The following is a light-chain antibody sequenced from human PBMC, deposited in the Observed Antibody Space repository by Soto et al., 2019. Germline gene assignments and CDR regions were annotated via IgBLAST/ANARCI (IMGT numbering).Light chain of an antibody. J-gene: IGKJ2*03. Sequence: ESVLAQSPGTLSLSPGEGATLSCRSSQSVISNYLAWYQKKPGQAPRLLIYGASNRATGIPDRFSGSGSGTDFTLTIRGLEPEDFAVYYCKKYDTAPYSFGQGTKLEIK. CDR3: KKYDTAPYS. CDR1: QSVISNY. V-gene: IGKV3-20*01. CDR2: GAS.